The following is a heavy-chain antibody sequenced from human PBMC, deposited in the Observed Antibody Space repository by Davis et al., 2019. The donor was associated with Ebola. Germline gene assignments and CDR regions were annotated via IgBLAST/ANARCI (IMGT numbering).Heavy chain of an antibody. J-gene: IGHJ6*02. V-gene: IGHV1-2*04. CDR2: INPNSGGT. D-gene: IGHD3-10*01. CDR1: GYTFTGYY. CDR3: ARVLLWFRELFDYGMDV. Sequence: AASVKVSCKASGYTFTGYYMHWVRQAPGQGLEWMGWINPNSGGTNYAQKFQGWVTMTRDTSISTAYMELSRLRSEDTAVYYCARVLLWFRELFDYGMDVWGQGTTVTVSS.